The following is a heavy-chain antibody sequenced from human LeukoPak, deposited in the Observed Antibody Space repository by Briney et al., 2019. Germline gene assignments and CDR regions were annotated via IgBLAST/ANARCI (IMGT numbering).Heavy chain of an antibody. Sequence: GGSLRLSCAASGFTFSSYSMNWVRQAPGKGLEWVSYIRSSSSTIYYADSVKGRFTISRDNAKNSLYLQMNSLRAEDTAVYYCARVVAGEYGAFDIWGQGTMVTVSS. V-gene: IGHV3-48*04. CDR3: ARVVAGEYGAFDI. D-gene: IGHD3-10*01. CDR1: GFTFSSYS. CDR2: IRSSSSTI. J-gene: IGHJ3*02.